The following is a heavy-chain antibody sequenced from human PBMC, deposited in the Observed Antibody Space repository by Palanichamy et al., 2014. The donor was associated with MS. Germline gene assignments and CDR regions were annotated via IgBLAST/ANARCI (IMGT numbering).Heavy chain of an antibody. CDR1: GGSISSSSYY. J-gene: IGHJ4*02. Sequence: QLQLQESGPGLVKPSETLSLSCTVSGGSISSSSYYWGWIRQPPGKGLEWIGSIYYSGNTYNNPSLKSRVTISVDTSKNHFSLKMSSVTAADTAVYYCARLRVSGGWSGFHYWGQGTLVTVSS. CDR2: IYYSGNT. D-gene: IGHD6-19*01. CDR3: ARLRVSGGWSGFHY. V-gene: IGHV4-39*01.